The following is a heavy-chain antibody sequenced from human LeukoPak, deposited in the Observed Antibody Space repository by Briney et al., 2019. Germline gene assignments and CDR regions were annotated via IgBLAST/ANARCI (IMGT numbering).Heavy chain of an antibody. CDR3: ARGGYSYGYEYDY. CDR2: IYYSGST. J-gene: IGHJ4*02. CDR1: GGSISSYY. Sequence: SETLSITCTVSGGSISSYYWSWIRQPPGKGLEWIGYIYYSGSTNYNPSLKSRVTISVDTSKNQFSLKLSSVTAADTAVYYCARGGYSYGYEYDYWGQGTLVTVSS. V-gene: IGHV4-59*01. D-gene: IGHD5-18*01.